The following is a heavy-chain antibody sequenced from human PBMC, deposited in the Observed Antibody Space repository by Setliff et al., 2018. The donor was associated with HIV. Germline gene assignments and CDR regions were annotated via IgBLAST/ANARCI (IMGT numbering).Heavy chain of an antibody. V-gene: IGHV4-59*11. CDR1: GGSINNHY. CDR2: IHYSGST. CDR3: ARGFCSGGTCFDY. D-gene: IGHD2-15*01. J-gene: IGHJ4*02. Sequence: ETLSLTCTVSGGSINNHYWSWIRQPPGKGLEWIGNIHYSGSTNYNPSLKSRVTISVDTSKNQFSLKLNSVTAADTAVYYCARGFCSGGTCFDYWGQGTLVTVSS.